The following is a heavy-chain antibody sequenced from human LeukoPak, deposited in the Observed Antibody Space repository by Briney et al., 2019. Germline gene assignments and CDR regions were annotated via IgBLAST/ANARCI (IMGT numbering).Heavy chain of an antibody. CDR3: ARDYTNRRLDY. J-gene: IGHJ4*02. V-gene: IGHV1-2*06. CDR1: GFTFTDYH. Sequence: ASVKVSCKASGFTFTDYHIHWVRQAPGQGLEWMGRINPNSGGTNYAQNFQGSVTMTRDTSISTAYMELSRVRSDDTAVYYCARDYTNRRLDYWGQGTLVTVSS. CDR2: INPNSGGT.